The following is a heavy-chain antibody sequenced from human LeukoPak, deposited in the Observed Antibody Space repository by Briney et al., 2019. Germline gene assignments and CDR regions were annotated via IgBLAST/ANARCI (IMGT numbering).Heavy chain of an antibody. CDR2: IYPGDSDT. CDR1: GYSFTTYW. D-gene: IGHD7-27*01. J-gene: IGHJ5*02. Sequence: GESLQISCKGSGYSFTTYWIAWVRQMPGKGLEWMGIIYPGDSDTRYSPSFQGQVTISADKSISTAYLQWSSLKASDTAMYYRARQGDWGTNNWFDPWGQGTLVTVSS. CDR3: ARQGDWGTNNWFDP. V-gene: IGHV5-51*01.